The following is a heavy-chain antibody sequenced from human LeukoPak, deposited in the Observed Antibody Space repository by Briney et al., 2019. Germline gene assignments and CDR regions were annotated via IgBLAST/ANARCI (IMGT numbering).Heavy chain of an antibody. V-gene: IGHV3-30-3*01. J-gene: IGHJ4*02. CDR3: ARDFLHGGV. D-gene: IGHD3-10*01. CDR1: GFTFSSYT. CDR2: ISYDGNNK. Sequence: GRSLRLSCAASGFTFSSYTMHWVRQAPGKGLEWVAVISYDGNNKYYADSVKGRFTISRDNSKNTLYLQMNSLRAEDTAVYYCARDFLHGGVWGQGTVVTVSS.